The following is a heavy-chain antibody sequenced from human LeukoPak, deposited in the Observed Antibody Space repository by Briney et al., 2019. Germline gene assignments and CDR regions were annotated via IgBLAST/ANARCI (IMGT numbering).Heavy chain of an antibody. CDR1: GYTFTSYD. J-gene: IGHJ4*02. CDR2: ISAYNGNT. D-gene: IGHD3-3*01. V-gene: IGHV1-18*01. CDR3: ARVAIFGVYMAYYFDY. Sequence: GASVKVSCKASGYTFTSYDISWVRQAPGQGLEWTGWISAYNGNTNSAQKLQGRVTMTTDTSMSTAYMELRSLRSDDTAVYYCARVAIFGVYMAYYFDYWGQGTLVTVSS.